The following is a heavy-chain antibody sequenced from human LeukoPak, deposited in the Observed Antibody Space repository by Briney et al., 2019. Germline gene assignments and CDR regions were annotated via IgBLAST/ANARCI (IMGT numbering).Heavy chain of an antibody. CDR3: ASPGYCSGGSCHPYGMDV. CDR2: IIPILGIA. V-gene: IGHV1-69*04. CDR1: GGTFSSYA. J-gene: IGHJ6*02. Sequence: GASVKVSCKASGGTFSSYAISWVRQAPGQRLEWMGRIIPILGIAKYAQKFQGRVTITADKSTSTAYMELSSLRSEDTAVYYCASPGYCSGGSCHPYGMDVWGQGTTVTVSS. D-gene: IGHD2-15*01.